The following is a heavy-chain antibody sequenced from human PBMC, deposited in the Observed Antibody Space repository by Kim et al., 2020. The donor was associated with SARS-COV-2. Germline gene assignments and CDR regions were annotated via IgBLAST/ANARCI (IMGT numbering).Heavy chain of an antibody. D-gene: IGHD3-10*01. J-gene: IGHJ6*02. CDR3: ARVGGLHYGRPSGGMDV. CDR1: GGSFSGYY. Sequence: SETLSLTCAVYGGSFSGYYWSWIRQPPGKGLEWIGEINHSGSTNYNPSLKSRVTISVDTSKNQFSLKLSSVTAADTAVYYCARVGGLHYGRPSGGMDVWGQGTTVTVSS. CDR2: INHSGST. V-gene: IGHV4-34*01.